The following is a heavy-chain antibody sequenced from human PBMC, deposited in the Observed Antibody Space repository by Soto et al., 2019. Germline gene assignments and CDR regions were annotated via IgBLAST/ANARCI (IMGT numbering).Heavy chain of an antibody. CDR2: IIPIFGTA. D-gene: IGHD3-10*01. Sequence: QVQLVQYGAEVKKPGSSVKVSCKASGGTFSSYAISWVRQAPGQGLEWMGGIIPIFGTANYAQKFQGRVTVTADESTSTAYMELSSLGPEATAVYYCARDPKGYGSGISLQYDYGMDVWGQGTKVTVSS. CDR1: GGTFSSYA. CDR3: ARDPKGYGSGISLQYDYGMDV. V-gene: IGHV1-69*01. J-gene: IGHJ6*02.